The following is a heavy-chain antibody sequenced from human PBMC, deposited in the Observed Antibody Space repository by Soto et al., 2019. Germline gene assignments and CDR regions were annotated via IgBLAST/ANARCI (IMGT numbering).Heavy chain of an antibody. CDR3: ARHGGTANYFDY. V-gene: IGHV4-39*01. CDR2: IYYSGST. D-gene: IGHD5-18*01. J-gene: IGHJ4*02. CDR1: GGSISSSSYY. Sequence: QLQLQESGPGLVKPSETLSLTCTVSGGSISSSSYYWGWIRQPPGKGLGWIGSIYYSGSTYYNPSLKSRVTISVDTSKNQFSLTLSSVTAADTAVYYCARHGGTANYFDYWGQGTLVTVSS.